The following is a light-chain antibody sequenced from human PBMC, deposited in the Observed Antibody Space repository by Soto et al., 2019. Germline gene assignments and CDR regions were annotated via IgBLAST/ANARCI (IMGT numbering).Light chain of an antibody. J-gene: IGKJ5*01. CDR2: DAS. CDR1: QSVSSY. V-gene: IGKV3-11*01. CDR3: QLCSNWPT. Sequence: EIVLTQSPATLSLSPGERATLSCRASQSVSSYLAWYQQKPGQAPRLLIYDASNRATGIPARFSGSGSGTDFTLTISRLEPEDFAVYYCQLCSNWPTFGQGTRLEIK.